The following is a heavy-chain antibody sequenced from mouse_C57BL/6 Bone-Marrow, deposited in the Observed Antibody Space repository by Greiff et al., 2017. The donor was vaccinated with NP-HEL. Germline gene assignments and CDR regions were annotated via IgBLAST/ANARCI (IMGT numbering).Heavy chain of an antibody. CDR3: ADEADV. V-gene: IGHV1-42*01. CDR2: INPSTGGT. J-gene: IGHJ1*03. CDR1: GYSFTGYY. Sequence: EVQLQQSGPELVKPGASVKISCKASGYSFTGYYMNWVKQSPEKSLEWIGEINPSTGGTTYNQKFKAKATLTVDKSSSTAYMQLKSLTSEDSAVYYCADEADVWGTGTTVTVSS.